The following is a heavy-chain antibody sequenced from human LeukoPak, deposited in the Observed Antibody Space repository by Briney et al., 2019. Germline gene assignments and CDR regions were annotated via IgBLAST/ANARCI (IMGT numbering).Heavy chain of an antibody. Sequence: ASVKVSCKASGYTFTGYYMHWGRQAPGQGLEWMGWINPNSGGTNYAQKFQGRVTMTRDTSISTAYTELSRLRSDDTAVYYCARDYPYGSGSYYFDPWGQGTLVTVSS. D-gene: IGHD3-10*01. J-gene: IGHJ5*02. V-gene: IGHV1-2*02. CDR1: GYTFTGYY. CDR2: INPNSGGT. CDR3: ARDYPYGSGSYYFDP.